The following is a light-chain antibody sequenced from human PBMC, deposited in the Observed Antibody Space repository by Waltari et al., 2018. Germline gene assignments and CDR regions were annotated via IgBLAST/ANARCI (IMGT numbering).Light chain of an antibody. CDR2: QVT. V-gene: IGLV2-14*01. CDR1: SSDVGSYNH. J-gene: IGLJ3*02. Sequence: QSALTQPASVSGSPGQSITISCPGTSSDVGSYNHLSWYQHPPGKAPKLIIYQVTNRPSGVSSRFYGSKSGNTASLAISGLQADDEADYYCSSYAGSSTWVFGGGTKLTVL. CDR3: SSYAGSSTWV.